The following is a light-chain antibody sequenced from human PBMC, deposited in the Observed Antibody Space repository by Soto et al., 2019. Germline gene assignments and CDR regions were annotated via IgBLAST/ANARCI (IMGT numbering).Light chain of an antibody. Sequence: QSALTQPPSVSGSPGQSITISCTGTSSDVGSYNLVSWYQQHPGKAPQLMIYEVSKRPSGVSNRFSGSKSGNTASLTISGLQAEDEADYYCCSHAGSSPPFQVFGPRAKVTVL. J-gene: IGLJ1*01. CDR1: SSDVGSYNL. CDR2: EVS. V-gene: IGLV2-23*02. CDR3: CSHAGSSPPFQV.